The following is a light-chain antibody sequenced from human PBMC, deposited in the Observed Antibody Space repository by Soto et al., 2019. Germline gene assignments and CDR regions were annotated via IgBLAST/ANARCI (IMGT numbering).Light chain of an antibody. CDR2: AVH. J-gene: IGKJ4*01. CDR1: QPISPY. V-gene: IGKV1-39*01. CDR3: QQTYYTPT. Sequence: DIQMTQSPSSLSASAGDRVTITCRTSQPISPYLNWYQVKPGKAPKLLVYAVHSLQSGVPSRFTGSGSGTDFTITLSSLQPEDFATYYCQQTYYTPTFGGGTRVEL.